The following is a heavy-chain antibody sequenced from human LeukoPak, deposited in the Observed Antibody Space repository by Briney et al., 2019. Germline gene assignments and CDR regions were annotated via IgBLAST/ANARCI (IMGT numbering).Heavy chain of an antibody. J-gene: IGHJ4*02. Sequence: SETLSLTCTVSGGSISSGSYYWSWIRQPAGKGLEWIGRIYTSGSTNYNPSLKSRVTISVDTSKNQFSLKLSSVTAADTAVYYCASSLYWGQGTLVTVSS. CDR2: IYTSGST. CDR1: GGSISSGSYY. CDR3: ASSLY. V-gene: IGHV4-61*02.